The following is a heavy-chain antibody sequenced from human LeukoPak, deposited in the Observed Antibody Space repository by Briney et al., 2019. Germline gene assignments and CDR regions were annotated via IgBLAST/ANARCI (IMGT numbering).Heavy chain of an antibody. Sequence: ASVKVSCKPSGHTFSDYYIHWIRQAPGQGLEWVGWINTNTGSPTYAPGFTGRFVFSLDTSVSTAYLQINSLKAEDSAVYYCARVGWPYYDYYMDVWGKGTTVTVSS. CDR2: INTNTGSP. D-gene: IGHD2-15*01. V-gene: IGHV7-4-1*02. J-gene: IGHJ6*03. CDR3: ARVGWPYYDYYMDV. CDR1: GHTFSDYY.